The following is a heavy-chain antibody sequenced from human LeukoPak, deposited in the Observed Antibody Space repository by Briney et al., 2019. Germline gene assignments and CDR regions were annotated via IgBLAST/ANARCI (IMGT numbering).Heavy chain of an antibody. V-gene: IGHV3-74*01. J-gene: IGHJ4*01. D-gene: IGHD2-21*02. CDR1: GFTSISYG. CDR3: ARELPREVTLDY. CDR2: INTDGSST. Sequence: AGGSLRLSCAASGFTSISYGMQWVRQAPGKGLVWVSRINTDGSSTSYADSVKGRFTISRDNAKNTLYLQMNSLRAEDTAVYYCARELPREVTLDYWGQGTLVTVSS.